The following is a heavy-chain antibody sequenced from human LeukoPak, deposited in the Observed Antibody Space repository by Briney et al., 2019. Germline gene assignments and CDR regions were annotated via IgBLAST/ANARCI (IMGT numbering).Heavy chain of an antibody. CDR3: ARSDGDARFDY. Sequence: ASVKVSRKASGYTFTSYEINWVRQAIGQGLEWLGYKFQGRVIMTRNTSIITDCMELSSLRSQDTAVYYCARSDGDARFDYWGQGTLVTVSS. V-gene: IGHV1-8*01. J-gene: IGHJ4*02. D-gene: IGHD4-17*01. CDR1: GYTFTSYE.